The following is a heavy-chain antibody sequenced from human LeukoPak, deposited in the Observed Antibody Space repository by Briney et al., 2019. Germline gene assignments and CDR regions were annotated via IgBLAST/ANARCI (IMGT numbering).Heavy chain of an antibody. CDR2: IHYSGTT. V-gene: IGHV4-39*07. Sequence: SETLSLTCTVSGASIDSGRYYWGWIRQPPGKGLEWIGSIHYSGTTYYNPSRKSRVTISIDTSNNQFSLKLSSVTAADTAVYYCARGTPYNPWGQGTLVTVSS. CDR1: GASIDSGRYY. CDR3: ARGTPYNP. J-gene: IGHJ5*02. D-gene: IGHD4-11*01.